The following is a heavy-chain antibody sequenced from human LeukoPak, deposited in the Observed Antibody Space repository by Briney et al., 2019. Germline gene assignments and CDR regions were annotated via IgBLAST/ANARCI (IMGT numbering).Heavy chain of an antibody. J-gene: IGHJ4*02. D-gene: IGHD1-26*01. CDR2: ISGSGGST. V-gene: IGHV3-23*01. CDR1: GFTFSSYA. CDR3: AMNLAYSRSYRFFDY. Sequence: GGSLRLSCAASGFTFSSYAMSWVRQAPGKGLEWVSAISGSGGSTYYADSVKGRFTISRDNSKNTLYLQMNSPRAEDTAVYYCAMNLAYSRSYRFFDYWGQGTLVTVSS.